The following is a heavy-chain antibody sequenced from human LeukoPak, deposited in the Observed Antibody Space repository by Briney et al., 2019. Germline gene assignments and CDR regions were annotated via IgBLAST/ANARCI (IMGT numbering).Heavy chain of an antibody. CDR1: GFTFSNYA. D-gene: IGHD3-3*02. Sequence: GGSLRLSCAASGFTFSNYAMSWVRQAPGKGLEWVSTISGPGSSTYSADSVKGRFTISRDTAKNSLYLQMNSLRAEDTAVYYCARDHFPYYYMDVWGKGTTVTVSS. CDR2: ISGPGSST. J-gene: IGHJ6*03. CDR3: ARDHFPYYYMDV. V-gene: IGHV3-23*01.